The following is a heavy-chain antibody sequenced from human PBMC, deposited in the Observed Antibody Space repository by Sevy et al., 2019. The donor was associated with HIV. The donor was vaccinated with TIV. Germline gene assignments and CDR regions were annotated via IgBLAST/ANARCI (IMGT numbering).Heavy chain of an antibody. Sequence: SETLSLTCTVSGDSISSYYWSWIRQPPGKGLEWIGYIYYCGSTNYNPSLKSRVTISKDTSKNQVSLKLTSVTAADTAVYYCARGRPDYYYDMDVWGQGTTVTVSS. J-gene: IGHJ6*02. CDR3: ARGRPDYYYDMDV. CDR2: IYYCGST. CDR1: GDSISSYY. V-gene: IGHV4-59*01.